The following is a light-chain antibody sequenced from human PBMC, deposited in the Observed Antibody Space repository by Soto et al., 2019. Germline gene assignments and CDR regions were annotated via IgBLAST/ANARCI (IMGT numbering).Light chain of an antibody. CDR3: SSHAGMHNWGV. CDR1: SSDVGAYDH. V-gene: IGLV2-8*01. J-gene: IGLJ2*01. Sequence: QSVLTQPPSASGSPGQSVTISCSGTSSDVGAYDHVSWYQQHPGKAPKLMIYDVTKRPSGVPHRFSGSKSGNTASLTVSGLQAEDEADYYCSSHAGMHNWGVFGGGTKLTVL. CDR2: DVT.